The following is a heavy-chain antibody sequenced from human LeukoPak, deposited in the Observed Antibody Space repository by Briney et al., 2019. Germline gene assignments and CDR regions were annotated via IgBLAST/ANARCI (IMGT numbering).Heavy chain of an antibody. V-gene: IGHV1-69*05. CDR3: ARGYGDYYFDY. D-gene: IGHD4-17*01. CDR2: IMPIFGTA. J-gene: IGHJ4*02. Sequence: SVKVSCKASGGTFSSYAISWVRQAPGQGLEGMGGIMPIFGTANYAQKFQGRVTITTDESTSTAYMEPSSLRSEDTAVYYCARGYGDYYFDYWGQGTLVTVSS. CDR1: GGTFSSYA.